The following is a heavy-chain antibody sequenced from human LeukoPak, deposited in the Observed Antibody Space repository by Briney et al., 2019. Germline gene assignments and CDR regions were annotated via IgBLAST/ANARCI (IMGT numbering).Heavy chain of an antibody. CDR1: GYTFTGYY. CDR3: ARDFDLYSSGWYRKEFDY. CDR2: INPNSGGT. V-gene: IGHV1-2*02. Sequence: ASVKVSCKASGYTFTGYYMHWVRPAPGQGLEWMGWINPNSGGTNYAQKFQGRVTMTRDTSISTAYMELSRLRSDDTAVYYCARDFDLYSSGWYRKEFDYWGQGTLVTVSS. J-gene: IGHJ4*02. D-gene: IGHD6-19*01.